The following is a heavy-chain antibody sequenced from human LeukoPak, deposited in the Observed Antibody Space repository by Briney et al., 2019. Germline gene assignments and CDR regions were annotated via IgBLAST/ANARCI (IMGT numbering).Heavy chain of an antibody. V-gene: IGHV3-30*02. CDR1: GFTFSSYG. J-gene: IGHJ6*03. CDR3: ATDSGSYGYYYYYMDV. CDR2: IRYDGSNK. Sequence: GGSLILSCAASGFTFSSYGMHWVRQAPGKGLEWVAFIRYDGSNKYYADSVKGRFTISRDNSKNTLYLQMNSLRAEDTAVYYCATDSGSYGYYYYYMDVWGKGTTVTVSS. D-gene: IGHD1-26*01.